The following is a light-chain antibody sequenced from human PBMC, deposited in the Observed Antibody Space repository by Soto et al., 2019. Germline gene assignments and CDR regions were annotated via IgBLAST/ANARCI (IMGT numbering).Light chain of an antibody. CDR1: QGFSSSF. CDR3: QQYGHCPT. V-gene: IGKV3-20*01. Sequence: EIVLTQSPGTLSLSPGERAALSCRASQGFSSSFLAWYQHRPGQAPRLLIYGASSSPTGIPERFSDSRSGTDFTLAISAPETEDFVVYYCQQYGHCPTFGPGTTVEVK. CDR2: GAS. J-gene: IGKJ1*01.